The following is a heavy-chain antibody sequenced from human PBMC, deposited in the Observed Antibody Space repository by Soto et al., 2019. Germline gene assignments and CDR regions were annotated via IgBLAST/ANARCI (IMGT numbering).Heavy chain of an antibody. CDR3: AKPGYGDYFDY. J-gene: IGHJ4*02. CDR1: GFTFSRFA. D-gene: IGHD4-17*01. Sequence: LRLSCSASGFTFSRFAMHWFRQAPGKGLEYIASIDDTTYYTPYADSVKGRFTISRDNSKNTLYLQMSSLRPEDTAIYYCAKPGYGDYFDYWGQGALVTVSS. V-gene: IGHV3-64D*06. CDR2: IDDTTYYT.